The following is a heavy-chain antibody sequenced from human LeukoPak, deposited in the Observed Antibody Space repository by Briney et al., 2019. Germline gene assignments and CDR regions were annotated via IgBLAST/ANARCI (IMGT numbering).Heavy chain of an antibody. CDR1: GDSVSSNSVT. J-gene: IGHJ5*02. V-gene: IGHV6-1*01. Sequence: SQTLSLTCAISGDSVSSNSVTWNWIRQSPSRGLEWLGGTYYRSTWYNDYAVSVRGRITVNPDTSKNQFSLHLNSVTPEDTAVYYCARRLTQYDCFDPWGQGILVTVSS. D-gene: IGHD2-2*01. CDR3: ARRLTQYDCFDP. CDR2: TYYRSTWYN.